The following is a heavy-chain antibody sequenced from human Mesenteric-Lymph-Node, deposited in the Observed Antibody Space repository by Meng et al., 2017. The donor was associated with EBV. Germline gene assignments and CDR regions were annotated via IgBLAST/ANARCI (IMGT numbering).Heavy chain of an antibody. J-gene: IGHJ4*02. D-gene: IGHD5-24*01. CDR1: GLTFNIYD. Sequence: EVEVLEAGGGLGEPGGSLSLSCAVSGLTFNIYDMSWVRQAPGRGLEWVSGISGSGTTTYYADSVKGRFSISRDNSGNTVYLQMNSLRAEDTAVYYCSNLPYNYWGQGTLVTVSS. CDR2: ISGSGTTT. CDR3: SNLPYNY. V-gene: IGHV3-23*01.